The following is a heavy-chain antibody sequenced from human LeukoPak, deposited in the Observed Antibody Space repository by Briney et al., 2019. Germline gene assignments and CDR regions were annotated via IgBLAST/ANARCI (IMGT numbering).Heavy chain of an antibody. D-gene: IGHD3-10*01. CDR2: INPSGGST. V-gene: IGHV1-46*03. CDR1: GYTFTSYY. J-gene: IGHJ6*03. Sequence: ASVKVSCEASGYTFTSYYMHWVRQAPGQGLEWMGIINPSGGSTSYAQKFQGRVTMTRDTPTSTVYMELSSLRSEDTAVYYCARGMVRGVIMIYGLMDVWGKGTTVTVSS. CDR3: ARGMVRGVIMIYGLMDV.